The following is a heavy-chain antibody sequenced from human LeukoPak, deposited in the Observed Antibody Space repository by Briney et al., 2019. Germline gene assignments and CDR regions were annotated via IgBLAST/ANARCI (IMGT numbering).Heavy chain of an antibody. V-gene: IGHV3-30*04. CDR2: LSFDGAHK. CDR3: VRARAGGLDY. CDR1: GFTFRHYA. J-gene: IGHJ4*02. Sequence: GGSLRLSCAASGFTFRHYAVHWVRQAPGRGLEWVAVLSFDGAHKYYAESVKGRFTISRDNSNNTLFLQMDSLRIEDTALDYCVRARAGGLDYWGQGTLVTVSS. D-gene: IGHD3-10*01.